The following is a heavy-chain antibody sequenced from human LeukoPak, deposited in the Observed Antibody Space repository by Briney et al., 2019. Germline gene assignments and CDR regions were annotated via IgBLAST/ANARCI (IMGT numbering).Heavy chain of an antibody. D-gene: IGHD4-17*01. Sequence: LSGGSLRLSCAASGFTFDDYAMHWVRQAPGKGLEWVSGISWNSGSIGYADSVKGRFTISRDNAKNSLYLQMNSLRAEDTALYYCAKIGDYGDYSYYFDYWGQGTLVTVSS. CDR3: AKIGDYGDYSYYFDY. V-gene: IGHV3-9*01. CDR2: ISWNSGSI. J-gene: IGHJ4*02. CDR1: GFTFDDYA.